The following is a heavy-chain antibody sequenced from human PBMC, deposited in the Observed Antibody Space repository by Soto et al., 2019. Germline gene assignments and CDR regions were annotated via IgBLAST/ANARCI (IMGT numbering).Heavy chain of an antibody. CDR2: VSGGGDAT. CDR3: VRKVLGSTTLPMYWCFDL. CDR1: GFTFINYA. J-gene: IGHJ2*01. Sequence: EVQLLESGGGLVQPGGSLRLSCEGSGFTFINYAMNWVRQAPRKGLEWDSAVSGGGDATFYADSVKGRVTISKDNSKNTVTMHISSLGVDDTAVYYCVRKVLGSTTLPMYWCFDLWGRGTMVTVSS. V-gene: IGHV3-23*01. D-gene: IGHD3-10*01.